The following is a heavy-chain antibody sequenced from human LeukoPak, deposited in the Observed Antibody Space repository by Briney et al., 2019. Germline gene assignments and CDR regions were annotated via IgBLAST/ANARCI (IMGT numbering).Heavy chain of an antibody. CDR3: ARCVRGYYDSSGYFRYYFDY. V-gene: IGHV4-39*01. CDR1: GGSISSSSYY. J-gene: IGHJ4*02. D-gene: IGHD3-22*01. CDR2: IYYSGST. Sequence: PSETLSLTCTVSGGSISSSSYYWGWIRQPPGKGLEWIGSIYYSGSTYYNPSLKSRVTISVDTSKNQFSLKLSSVTAADTAVYYCARCVRGYYDSSGYFRYYFDYWGQGTLVTVSS.